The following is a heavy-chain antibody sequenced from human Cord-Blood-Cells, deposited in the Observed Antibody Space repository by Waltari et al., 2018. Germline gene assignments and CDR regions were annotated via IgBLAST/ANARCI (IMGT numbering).Heavy chain of an antibody. D-gene: IGHD2-2*01. CDR2: IYYSGST. CDR3: ARGSDIVVVPAAREGYYFDY. J-gene: IGHJ4*02. Sequence: QVQMQVSGPGLVKPSETLSLTRTVSGGSLSSYYWSWLPQPPGKGLEWIGYIYYSGSTNYNPSLKSRVTISVDTSKNQFSLKLSSVTAADTAVYYCARGSDIVVVPAAREGYYFDYWGQGTLVTVSS. CDR1: GGSLSSYY. V-gene: IGHV4-59*13.